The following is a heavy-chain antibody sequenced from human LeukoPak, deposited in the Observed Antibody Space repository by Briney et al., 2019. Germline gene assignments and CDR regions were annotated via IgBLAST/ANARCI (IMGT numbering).Heavy chain of an antibody. Sequence: GGSLRLSCTASGFAFDEHGMSWVRHVPGKGLEWVSGINWSGGSTGCADPLRGRFTISRDNAKNSLYLQMDSLRAEDTALYYCARAPITSPFYFDYWGQGTLVTVSS. V-gene: IGHV3-20*04. CDR1: GFAFDEHG. CDR3: ARAPITSPFYFDY. J-gene: IGHJ4*02. CDR2: INWSGGST. D-gene: IGHD2-2*01.